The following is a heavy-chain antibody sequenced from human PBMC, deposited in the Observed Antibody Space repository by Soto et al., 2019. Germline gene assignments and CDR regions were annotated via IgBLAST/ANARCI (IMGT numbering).Heavy chain of an antibody. D-gene: IGHD5-12*01. V-gene: IGHV4-59*01. Sequence: QVQLQESGPGLLKPSETLSLTCSVSGGPIRSYYLSWVRQAPGKGLEWIAYIAYTGITGYNPSLRSRVTISGDTYQNLFSLKMTSLAAADTAVYYCAREGFSGYDALDYWGQGILVTVSS. CDR3: AREGFSGYDALDY. CDR2: IAYTGIT. CDR1: GGPIRSYY. J-gene: IGHJ4*02.